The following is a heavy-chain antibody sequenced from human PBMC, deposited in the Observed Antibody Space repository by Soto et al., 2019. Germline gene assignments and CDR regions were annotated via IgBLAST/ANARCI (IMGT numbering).Heavy chain of an antibody. CDR1: GGSISSSSYY. J-gene: IGHJ6*02. CDR2: IYYSGST. Sequence: SETLSLTCTVSGGSISSSSYYWGRIRQPPGKGLEWIGSIYYSGSTYYNPSLKSRVTISVDTSKNQFSLKLSSVTAADTAVYYCARGMILYCSSTSCYRPYYYYYGMDAWGQGTTVTVSS. V-gene: IGHV4-39*01. D-gene: IGHD2-2*01. CDR3: ARGMILYCSSTSCYRPYYYYYGMDA.